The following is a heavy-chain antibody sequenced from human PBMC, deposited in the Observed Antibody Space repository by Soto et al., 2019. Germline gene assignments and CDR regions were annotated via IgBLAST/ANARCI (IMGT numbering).Heavy chain of an antibody. D-gene: IGHD6-6*01. J-gene: IGHJ6*03. CDR1: GYTLTELS. V-gene: IGHV1-24*01. CDR3: ARVSSSIDYYYYYMDV. CDR2: FDPEDGET. Sequence: ASVKVSCKVSGYTLTELSMHWVRQAPGKGLEWMGGFDPEDGETIYAQKFQGRVTMTRNTSISTAYMELSSLRSEDTAVYYCARVSSSIDYYYYYMDVWGKGTTVTVSS.